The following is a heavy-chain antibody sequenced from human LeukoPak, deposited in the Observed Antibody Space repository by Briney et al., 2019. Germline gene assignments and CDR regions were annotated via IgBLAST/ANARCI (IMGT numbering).Heavy chain of an antibody. Sequence: PSETLSLTCTVSGGSISSYYWSWIRQPAGKGLEWIGRMHTSGITNYNPSLKSRVTMSGDTSKNQISLKLRSVTAADTAVYYCARDNSVRDEAWWFNPWGQGTLVTVSS. CDR1: GGSISSYY. CDR3: ARDNSVRDEAWWFNP. J-gene: IGHJ5*02. D-gene: IGHD5-24*01. V-gene: IGHV4-4*07. CDR2: MHTSGIT.